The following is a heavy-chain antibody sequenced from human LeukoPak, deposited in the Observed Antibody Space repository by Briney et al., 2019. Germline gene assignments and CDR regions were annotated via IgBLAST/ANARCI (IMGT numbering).Heavy chain of an antibody. CDR1: GSTFGDYN. D-gene: IGHD5-12*01. Sequence: TGGSLRLSCVASGSTFGDYNMNWVRQAPGKGLEWASCIGGSGNDKHYIDSVKGRFTISRDNAKNSLFLQMNSLTAEDTAVYYCVRADGSSGSSEYFQHWGQGTLVTVSS. V-gene: IGHV3-21*01. J-gene: IGHJ1*01. CDR3: VRADGSSGSSEYFQH. CDR2: IGGSGNDK.